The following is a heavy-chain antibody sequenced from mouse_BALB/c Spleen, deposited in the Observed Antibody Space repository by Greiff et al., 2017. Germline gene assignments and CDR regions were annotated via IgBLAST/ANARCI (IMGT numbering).Heavy chain of an antibody. D-gene: IGHD1-1*01. Sequence: DVQLQESGPGLVKPSQSLSLTCSVTGYSITSGYYWNWIRQFPGNKLEWMGYISYDGSNNYNPSLKNRISITRDTSKNQFFLKLNSVTTEDTATYYCAPDYYGSSYPFAYWGQGTLVTVSA. CDR3: APDYYGSSYPFAY. J-gene: IGHJ3*01. V-gene: IGHV3-6*02. CDR1: GYSITSGYY. CDR2: ISYDGSN.